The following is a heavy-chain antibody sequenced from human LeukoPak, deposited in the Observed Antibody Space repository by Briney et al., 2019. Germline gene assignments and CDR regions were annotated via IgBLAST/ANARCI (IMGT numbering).Heavy chain of an antibody. CDR1: GGTFSSYA. V-gene: IGHV1-69*04. Sequence: SVKVSCKASGGTFSSYAISWVRQAPGQGLEWMGRIIPIFGIANYAQKSQGRVTITADKSTSTAYMELSSLRSEDTAVYYCAWVDSSSWYYFLDYWGQGTLVTVSS. CDR3: AWVDSSSWYYFLDY. D-gene: IGHD6-13*01. J-gene: IGHJ4*02. CDR2: IIPIFGIA.